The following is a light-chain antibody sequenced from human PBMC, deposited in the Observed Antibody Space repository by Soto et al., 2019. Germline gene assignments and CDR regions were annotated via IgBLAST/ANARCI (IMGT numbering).Light chain of an antibody. V-gene: IGLV2-14*01. Sequence: QSALTQPASVSGSPGQSITISCTGTSSDVGGYNYVSWYQQHPGKAPKLMIYEVSNRPSGVSNRFSGSKSGNTASLTISGLQPEDEADYYCSSYTSSSTVVFGGGTKGTVL. CDR2: EVS. CDR1: SSDVGGYNY. J-gene: IGLJ2*01. CDR3: SSYTSSSTVV.